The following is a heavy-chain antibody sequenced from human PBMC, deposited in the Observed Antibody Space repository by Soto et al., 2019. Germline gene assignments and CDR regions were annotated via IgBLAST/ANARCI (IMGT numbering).Heavy chain of an antibody. CDR3: ARESSSDGYNFYYFDY. Sequence: SVKVSCKASGGTFSSYAISWVRQAPGQGLEWMGGIIPIFGTANYAQKFQGRVTITADESTSTGYVELSSLRSEDTAVYYCARESSSDGYNFYYFDYWGQGTLVTVAS. CDR2: IIPIFGTA. J-gene: IGHJ4*02. D-gene: IGHD5-12*01. V-gene: IGHV1-69*13. CDR1: GGTFSSYA.